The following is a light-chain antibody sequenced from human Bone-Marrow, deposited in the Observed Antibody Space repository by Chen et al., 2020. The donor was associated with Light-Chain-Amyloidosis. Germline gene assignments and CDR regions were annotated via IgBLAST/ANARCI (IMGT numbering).Light chain of an antibody. Sequence: SYELTQPPSVSVSPGQTARITCSGDALPKQYAYWYQRKPGQAPVLVIYKDSERPSGISERFSGSSSGTTVTLTISGVQAEDEADYHCQSADSSGTYEVIFGGGTKLTVL. J-gene: IGLJ2*01. CDR2: KDS. V-gene: IGLV3-25*03. CDR1: ALPKQY. CDR3: QSADSSGTYEVI.